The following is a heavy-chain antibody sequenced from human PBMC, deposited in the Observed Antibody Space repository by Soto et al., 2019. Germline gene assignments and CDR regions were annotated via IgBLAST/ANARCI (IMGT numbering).Heavy chain of an antibody. CDR1: GGSINSYF. Sequence: QVQLQESGPGLVKPSETLSLTCTVSGGSINSYFWTWIRQSPGKGRQWIGYIHYSGSANYNPSLKTRVPMSVYTSKNQCSLSLTSVTAADTAVYYCASMNQLAPKRNAFYIWGQGTMVTVSS. CDR3: ASMNQLAPKRNAFYI. V-gene: IGHV4-59*01. CDR2: IHYSGSA. D-gene: IGHD1-1*01. J-gene: IGHJ3*02.